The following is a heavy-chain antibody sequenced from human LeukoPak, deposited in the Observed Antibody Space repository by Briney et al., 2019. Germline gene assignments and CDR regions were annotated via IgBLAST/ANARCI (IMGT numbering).Heavy chain of an antibody. CDR2: INHSGST. CDR1: GGSFSGYY. CDR3: ARRLLYTEVTMVRGVMRDYFDY. Sequence: PSETLSLTCAVYGGSFSGYYWSWIRQPPRKGLEWIGEINHSGSTNYNPSLKGRVTISVDTSKNQFSLKLSSVTAADTAVYYCARRLLYTEVTMVRGVMRDYFDYWGQGTLVTVSS. V-gene: IGHV4-34*01. D-gene: IGHD3-10*01. J-gene: IGHJ4*02.